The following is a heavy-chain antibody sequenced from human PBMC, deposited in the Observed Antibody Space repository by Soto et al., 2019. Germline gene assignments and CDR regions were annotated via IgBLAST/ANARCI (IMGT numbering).Heavy chain of an antibody. CDR2: IYYSGNT. Sequence: QVQLQESGPGLVKPSQTLSLTCTVSGGSISSGAYYWSWIRQHPVKGLEWIGYIYYSGNTYYNPSLKSRVTISVDTSKNQVSLKLSSVTAADTAVYYCARVGLRLGDYFDYWGQGTLVSVSS. CDR3: ARVGLRLGDYFDY. CDR1: GGSISSGAYY. D-gene: IGHD3-16*01. V-gene: IGHV4-31*03. J-gene: IGHJ4*02.